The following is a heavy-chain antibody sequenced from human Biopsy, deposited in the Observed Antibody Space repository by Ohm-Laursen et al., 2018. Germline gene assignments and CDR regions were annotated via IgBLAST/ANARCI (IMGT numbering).Heavy chain of an antibody. J-gene: IGHJ4*02. CDR3: VRGYSSSWSGYLDH. CDR1: GFTFDDHV. D-gene: IGHD3-3*01. V-gene: IGHV3-9*01. Sequence: SLRLSCTASGFTFDDHVMHWVRQAPGKGLAWVSGISWDGGSEGYADSVKGRFTISRDNAKNSLFVQMNSLTTEDTALYYCVRGYSSSWSGYLDHWGQGTLVTVSS. CDR2: ISWDGGSE.